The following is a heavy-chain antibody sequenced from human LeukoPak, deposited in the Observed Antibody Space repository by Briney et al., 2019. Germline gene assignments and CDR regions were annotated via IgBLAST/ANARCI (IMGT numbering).Heavy chain of an antibody. CDR3: ARDDLLTGYNLDY. V-gene: IGHV3-30-3*01. CDR1: GFTFSSYA. Sequence: PGGSLRLSCAASGFTFSSYAMSWVRQAPGKGLEWVTFIQNDGSNKYYTDSVKGRFTISRDNSKNTLYLQMSSLRAEDTALYYCARDDLLTGYNLDYWGQGTLVTVSS. J-gene: IGHJ4*02. D-gene: IGHD3-9*01. CDR2: IQNDGSNK.